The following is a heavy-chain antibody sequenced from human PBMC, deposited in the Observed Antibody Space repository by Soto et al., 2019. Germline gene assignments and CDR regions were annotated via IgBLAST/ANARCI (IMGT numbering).Heavy chain of an antibody. CDR1: GYNYNLHW. Sequence: HGESLKIACSGSGYNYNLHWIGWVRQKPGRGLEWMGIIYPGDSDTRYNPSFQGQVTISVDKSINTAYLQWDSLEASDTATYYCARHLRSYDFFQYYYGIDVWGQGSTVTVSS. CDR2: IYPGDSDT. J-gene: IGHJ6*02. V-gene: IGHV5-51*01. CDR3: ARHLRSYDFFQYYYGIDV. D-gene: IGHD3-16*01.